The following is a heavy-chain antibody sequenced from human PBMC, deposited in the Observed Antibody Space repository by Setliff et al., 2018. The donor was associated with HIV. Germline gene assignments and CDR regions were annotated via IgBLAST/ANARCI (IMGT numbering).Heavy chain of an antibody. CDR1: GHTFITFG. D-gene: IGHD3-22*01. CDR2: ISAYSDDT. CDR3: ATKDYDTSGYYRHFGF. J-gene: IGHJ4*01. Sequence: ASVKVSCKASGHTFITFGISWVRQAPGQGLEWMGWISAYSDDTKYAENFQGRVTMTKDTSTSTVYMELSSLRSEDTAVYYCATKDYDTSGYYRHFGFWGQGTLVTVSS. V-gene: IGHV1-18*01.